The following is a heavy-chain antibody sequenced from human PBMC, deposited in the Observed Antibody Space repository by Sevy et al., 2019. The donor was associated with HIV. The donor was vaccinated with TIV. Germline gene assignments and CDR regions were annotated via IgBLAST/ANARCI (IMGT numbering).Heavy chain of an antibody. CDR2: IYYSGST. V-gene: IGHV4-31*03. J-gene: IGHJ4*02. CDR3: ARGYYGSFWVDY. CDR1: GGSISSGGYY. D-gene: IGHD3-10*01. Sequence: SETLSLTCTVSGGSISSGGYYWSWIRQHPGKGLEWIGYIYYSGSTYYNPSLKSRVTISVDTSKNQFSLKLCSVTAADTAVYYCARGYYGSFWVDYWGQGTLVTVSS.